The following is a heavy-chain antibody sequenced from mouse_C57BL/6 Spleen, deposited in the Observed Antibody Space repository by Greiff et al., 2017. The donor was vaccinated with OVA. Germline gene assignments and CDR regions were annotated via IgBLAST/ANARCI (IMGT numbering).Heavy chain of an antibody. CDR2: IYPRSGNT. CDR3: AREGYYGYDGYFDV. D-gene: IGHD2-2*01. Sequence: VQLQQSGAELARPGASVKLSCKASGYTFTSYGISWVKQRTGQGLEWIGEIYPRSGNTYYNEKFKGKATLTADKSSSTAYMELRSLTSEDSAVYFCAREGYYGYDGYFDVWGTGTTVTVSS. CDR1: GYTFTSYG. J-gene: IGHJ1*03. V-gene: IGHV1-81*01.